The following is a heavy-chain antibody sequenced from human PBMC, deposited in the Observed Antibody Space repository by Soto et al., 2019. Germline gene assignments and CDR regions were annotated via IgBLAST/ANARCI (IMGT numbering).Heavy chain of an antibody. Sequence: EVQLLESGGGLVQPGGSLRLSCSASGFTFTSYAMSWVRQAPGKGLEWVSGISGSGGDTKSADSVKGRFTIYRDNFKNMLYLQMNSLRAEDTAVYYCAKHDFWTLYNTGLDSWGQGTLVTVSS. CDR1: GFTFTSYA. V-gene: IGHV3-23*01. D-gene: IGHD3-3*01. CDR2: ISGSGGDT. J-gene: IGHJ4*02. CDR3: AKHDFWTLYNTGLDS.